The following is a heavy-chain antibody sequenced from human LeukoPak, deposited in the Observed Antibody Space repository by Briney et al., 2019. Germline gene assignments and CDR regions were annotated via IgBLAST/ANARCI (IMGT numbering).Heavy chain of an antibody. V-gene: IGHV4-59*01. D-gene: IGHD6-19*01. J-gene: IGHJ6*02. CDR2: IYYSGST. CDR1: GGSISSYY. CDR3: ARDIAVAGPIENYYGMDV. Sequence: SETLSLTCAVSGGSISSYYWSWIRQPPGKGLEWIGYIYYSGSTNYNPSLKSRVTISVDTSKNQFSLKLSSVTAADTAVYYCARDIAVAGPIENYYGMDVWGQGTTVTVSS.